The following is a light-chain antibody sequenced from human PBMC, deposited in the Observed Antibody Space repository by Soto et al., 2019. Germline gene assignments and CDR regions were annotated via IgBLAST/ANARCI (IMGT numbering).Light chain of an antibody. CDR1: SSNIGTNY. Sequence: QPVLTQPPSASGTPGQRVSISCSGSSSNIGTNYVYWYQHFPGTAPKLLIYRNNQRPSGVPDRFSASKSGTSASLVISGLRSEDEAEYYCAAWDDSLSVLFGGGTKLTVL. J-gene: IGLJ3*02. CDR3: AAWDDSLSVL. V-gene: IGLV1-47*01. CDR2: RNN.